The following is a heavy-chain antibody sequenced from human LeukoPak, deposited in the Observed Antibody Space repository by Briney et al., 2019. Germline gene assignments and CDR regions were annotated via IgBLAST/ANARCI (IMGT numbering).Heavy chain of an antibody. Sequence: GGSLRLSCVASGFTFSIYTMSWVRQDPGKGLEWVSSITSSSSSIYSADSVKGRLTISRDNAKNSLYLEMNSLRDEDTAVYYCARDLAWGGYWGQGTLVTVSS. D-gene: IGHD3-3*01. CDR2: ITSSSSSI. V-gene: IGHV3-21*01. CDR1: GFTFSIYT. CDR3: ARDLAWGGY. J-gene: IGHJ4*02.